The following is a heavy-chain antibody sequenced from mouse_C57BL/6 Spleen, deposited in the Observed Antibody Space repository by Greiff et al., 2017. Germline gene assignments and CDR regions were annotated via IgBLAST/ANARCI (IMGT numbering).Heavy chain of an antibody. D-gene: IGHD1-1*01. CDR2: IYPGSGNT. CDR1: GYTFTDYY. Sequence: QVQLQQSGAELVRPGASVKLSCKASGYTFTDYYINWVKQRPGQGLEWIARIYPGSGNTYYNEKFKGKATLTAEKSSSTAYMQLSSLTSEDSAVYFCARESYGSRFDYWGQGTTLTVSS. V-gene: IGHV1-76*01. J-gene: IGHJ2*01. CDR3: ARESYGSRFDY.